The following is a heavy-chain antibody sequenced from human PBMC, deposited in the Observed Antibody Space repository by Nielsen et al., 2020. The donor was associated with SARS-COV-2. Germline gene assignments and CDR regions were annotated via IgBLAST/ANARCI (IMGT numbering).Heavy chain of an antibody. CDR2: IYYSGST. D-gene: IGHD3-3*01. CDR3: ARALGSLTIFGVVITEHFDY. V-gene: IGHV4-59*06. Sequence: SETLSLTCTVSGGSISSYYWGWIRQHPGKGLEWIGYIYYSGSTYYNPSLKSRVTISVDTSKNQFSLKLSSVTAADTAVYYCARALGSLTIFGVVITEHFDYWGQGTLVTVSS. J-gene: IGHJ4*02. CDR1: GGSISSYY.